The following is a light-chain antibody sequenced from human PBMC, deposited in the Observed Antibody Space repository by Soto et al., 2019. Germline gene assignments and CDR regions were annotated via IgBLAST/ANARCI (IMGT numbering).Light chain of an antibody. J-gene: IGLJ1*01. Sequence: QSPLSQPSSVSGSPGQSITISCTGTISDLAIYNYVSWYQQQPGKAPKLMIYQVTNRPSGVSNRFSGSRSGNTASLTISGLQAEVEADYYCSSYTDSSNYVFGTGTTVTVL. CDR3: SSYTDSSNYV. CDR1: ISDLAIYNY. V-gene: IGLV2-14*01. CDR2: QVT.